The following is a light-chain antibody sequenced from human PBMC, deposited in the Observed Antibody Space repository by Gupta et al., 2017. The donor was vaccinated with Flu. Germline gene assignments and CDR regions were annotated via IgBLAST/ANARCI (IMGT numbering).Light chain of an antibody. CDR3: TSYTSSYTYV. Sequence: QSALTQPTSVSGSPGQSVTISCTGTSGDIGTYNRGSWYQQPPGTAPKLMIYEVSSRPPGVPKRFSASKSGNTASLTXSXLQGEDXADYYCTSYTSSYTYVIGNGTKVTVL. CDR2: EVS. V-gene: IGLV2-18*02. J-gene: IGLJ1*01. CDR1: SGDIGTYNR.